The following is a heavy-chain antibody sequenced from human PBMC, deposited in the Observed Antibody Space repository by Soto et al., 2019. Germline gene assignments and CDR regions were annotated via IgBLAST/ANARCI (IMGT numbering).Heavy chain of an antibody. Sequence: SXTLSVTCTVSGGSISSGGSYWIWIREHAGEGLEWIGYIYYSGSTNYNPSLKSRVTISVDTSKNQFSLKLSSVTAADTAVYYCARDHRPTYYYYYMDVWGKGTTVTVSS. CDR3: ARDHRPTYYYYYMDV. CDR2: IYYSGST. CDR1: GGSISSGGSY. V-gene: IGHV4-61*08. J-gene: IGHJ6*03.